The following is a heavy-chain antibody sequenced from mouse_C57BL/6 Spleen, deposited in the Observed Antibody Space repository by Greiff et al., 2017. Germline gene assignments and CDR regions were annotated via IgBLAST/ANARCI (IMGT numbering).Heavy chain of an antibody. CDR2: IPPNSGST. Sequence: QVQLQQSGAELVKPGASVKLSCKASGYTFTSYWMHWVKQRPGQGLEWIGMIPPNSGSTNYNEKFKSKATLTVDKSSSTAYLQLSSLKSEDSAVCSCAREQIYDGNYEAYWGQGTLVTVSA. J-gene: IGHJ3*01. CDR1: GYTFTSYW. CDR3: AREQIYDGNYEAY. V-gene: IGHV1-64*01. D-gene: IGHD2-1*01.